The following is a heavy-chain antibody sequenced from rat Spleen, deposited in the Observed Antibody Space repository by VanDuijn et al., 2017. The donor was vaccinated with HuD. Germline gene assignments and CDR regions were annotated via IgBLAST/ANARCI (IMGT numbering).Heavy chain of an antibody. D-gene: IGHD2-2*01. J-gene: IGHJ1*01. V-gene: IGHV5-7*01. CDR3: VRAGYLRDWYFDF. CDR1: GFTFSNYY. Sequence: EVQLVESGGGLVQPGRSLKLSCAASGFTFSNYYMAWVRQAPKKGLEWVATISSNGSKTYNQDSVKGRFTISRDNAKSTLNLQMDSLRSEDTDTYCCVRAGYLRDWYFDFWGPGTMVTVSS. CDR2: ISSNGSKT.